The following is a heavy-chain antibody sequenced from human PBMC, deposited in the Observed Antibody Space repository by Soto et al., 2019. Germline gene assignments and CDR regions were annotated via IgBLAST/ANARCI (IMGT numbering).Heavy chain of an antibody. CDR3: ARDFVRGNSFGSQAFDI. J-gene: IGHJ3*02. D-gene: IGHD3-3*01. V-gene: IGHV1-69*01. Sequence: QLQLVQSGAEVKKPGSSVKVSCKASGGTFSNTAINWVRQAPGQWLQWLGGVIPIYNTALYKQNFQGRVTITSDESTITACIELPGLTSDDTGMYFCARDFVRGNSFGSQAFDIWGDGPMIIGSS. CDR1: GGTFSNTA. CDR2: VIPIYNTA.